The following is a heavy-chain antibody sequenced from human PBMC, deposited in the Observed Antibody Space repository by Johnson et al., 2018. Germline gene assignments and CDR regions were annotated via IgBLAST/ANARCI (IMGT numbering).Heavy chain of an antibody. CDR1: GFTFSSYG. V-gene: IGHV3-33*01. J-gene: IGHJ6*02. CDR3: ARDILVWVVDRTVDGMDG. D-gene: IGHD3-10*01. Sequence: QVQLVESGGGVVQPGRSLRLSCVASGFTFSSYGMHWVRQTPGKGLEWVAVIWYDGSNKYYADSVKGRFTISRDNSNNTLYLQMNSLRDEETAVYYCARDILVWVVDRTVDGMDGWGQGTTVTVSS. CDR2: IWYDGSNK.